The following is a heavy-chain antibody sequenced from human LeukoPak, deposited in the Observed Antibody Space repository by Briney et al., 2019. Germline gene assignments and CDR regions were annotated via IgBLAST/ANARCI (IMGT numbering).Heavy chain of an antibody. CDR1: GFTFSNVW. Sequence: GGSLRLSCAASGFTFSNVWMSWVRQAPGKGLEWVSAISGSGGSTYYADSVKGQFTISRDNSKNTLYLQMSSLRAEDTAIYYCTRDQNFYGSGRGFDPWGQGTLVTVSS. J-gene: IGHJ5*02. CDR2: ISGSGGST. V-gene: IGHV3-23*01. CDR3: TRDQNFYGSGRGFDP. D-gene: IGHD3-10*01.